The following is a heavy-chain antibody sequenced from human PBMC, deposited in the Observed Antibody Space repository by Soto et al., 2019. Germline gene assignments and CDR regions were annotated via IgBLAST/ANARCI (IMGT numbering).Heavy chain of an antibody. J-gene: IGHJ4*02. CDR2: VYYTGST. CDR3: ARGTGQSGIVCYFDY. V-gene: IGHV4-38-2*01. Sequence: SETLSLTCGVSGYSISSGYYWGWIRQPPGKGLEWIGSVYYTGSTYYNPSLKNRVTISVDPSKNHFSLRLSSVTAADTAVYYCARGTGQSGIVCYFDYWGQGILVTLSS. D-gene: IGHD1-26*01. CDR1: GYSISSGYY.